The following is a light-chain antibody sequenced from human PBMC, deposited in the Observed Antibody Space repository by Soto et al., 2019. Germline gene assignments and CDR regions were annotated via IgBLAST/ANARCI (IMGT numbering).Light chain of an antibody. V-gene: IGKV3D-20*02. J-gene: IGKJ4*01. Sequence: EVVLTQSPGTLSLSPGESATLSCRASQSVRSNYVAWYQQKPGQGPRLLIYGASNRATYIPARSSASGSGTDFTLTISGLEPEDFAVYYCQQRGVWPLTFGGGTKVDIK. CDR2: GAS. CDR3: QQRGVWPLT. CDR1: QSVRSNY.